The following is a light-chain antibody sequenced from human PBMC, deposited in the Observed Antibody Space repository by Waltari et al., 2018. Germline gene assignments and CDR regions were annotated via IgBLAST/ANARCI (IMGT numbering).Light chain of an antibody. V-gene: IGKV1-5*03. J-gene: IGKJ2*01. CDR1: QSVHVW. CDR3: HQYNTYPYT. Sequence: DIQMTQSPSTLSASIGDRVSITCRASQSVHVWLAWYQQKPGKAPKLLIYKASSLESGVPSRFSGSGSGTEFTLTISSLQPDDFATYYCHQYNTYPYTFGLGTKLEIK. CDR2: KAS.